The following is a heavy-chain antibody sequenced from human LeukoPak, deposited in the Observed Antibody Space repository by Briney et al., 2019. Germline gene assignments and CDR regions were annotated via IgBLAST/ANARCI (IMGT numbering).Heavy chain of an antibody. V-gene: IGHV4-4*07. J-gene: IGHJ4*02. CDR2: FYTSGST. Sequence: SETLSLTCTVSGGAISSYYWSWIRQPAGKGLEWIGRFYTSGSTNYNPSLKSRVTMSVDTSKNQFSLKLSSVTAADTAVYYCASGIAARRFDFWGQGTLVTVSS. D-gene: IGHD6-6*01. CDR3: ASGIAARRFDF. CDR1: GGAISSYY.